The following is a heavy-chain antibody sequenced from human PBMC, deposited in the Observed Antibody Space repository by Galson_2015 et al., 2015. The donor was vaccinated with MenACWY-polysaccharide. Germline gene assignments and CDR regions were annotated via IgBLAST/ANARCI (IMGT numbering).Heavy chain of an antibody. CDR3: ARVRPYYDSSGYQ. CDR1: GGSISSSSYY. V-gene: IGHV4-39*01. D-gene: IGHD3-22*01. Sequence: ETLSLTCTVSGGSISSSSYYWGWIRQPPGKGLEWIGSIYYSGSTYYNPSLKSRVTISVDTSKNQFSLKLSSVTAADTAVYYCARVRPYYDSSGYQWGQGTLVTVSS. J-gene: IGHJ4*02. CDR2: IYYSGST.